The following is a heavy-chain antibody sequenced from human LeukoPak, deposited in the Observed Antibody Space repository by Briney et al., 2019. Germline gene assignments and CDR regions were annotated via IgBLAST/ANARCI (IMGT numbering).Heavy chain of an antibody. J-gene: IGHJ4*02. CDR2: INHSGST. V-gene: IGHV4-34*01. D-gene: IGHD4-17*01. CDR1: GGSFTGYY. Sequence: SETLSLTCAVYGGSFTGYYCSWIRQPPGKGLEWIGEINHSGSTKYNPSLKSRVTILVDTSKNQFSLRLSSMTAADTAVYYCARGYYGDYDYWGQGTLVTVSS. CDR3: ARGYYGDYDY.